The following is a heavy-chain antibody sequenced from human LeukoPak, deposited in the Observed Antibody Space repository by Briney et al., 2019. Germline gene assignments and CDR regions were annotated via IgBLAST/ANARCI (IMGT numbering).Heavy chain of an antibody. CDR1: GFTVSRSD. CDR2: TSSGGNT. D-gene: IGHD1-14*01. J-gene: IGHJ3*01. CDR3: ARDLVPEF. V-gene: IGHV3-53*01. Sequence: GGSLRLSCAASGFTVSRSDMNWVRQAPGKGPELVALTSSGGNTYYADSVTGRFTISTDNSKNTVYLQMNSLRAEDTAVYYCARDLVPEFRGPGTMVVVSS.